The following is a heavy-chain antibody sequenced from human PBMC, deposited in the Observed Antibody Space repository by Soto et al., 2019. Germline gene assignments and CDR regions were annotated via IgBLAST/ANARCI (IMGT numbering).Heavy chain of an antibody. V-gene: IGHV3-23*01. CDR3: AKDQGSSWYEIDY. Sequence: GGPLRLSCAASGFTFSNYAGSWVRQAPGKGLEWVSTISGSGGSTYYADSVKGRFTISRDNSKNTLYLQMNSLRAEDTAVYYCAKDQGSSWYEIDYWGQGTLVTVSS. CDR1: GFTFSNYA. J-gene: IGHJ4*02. D-gene: IGHD6-13*01. CDR2: ISGSGGST.